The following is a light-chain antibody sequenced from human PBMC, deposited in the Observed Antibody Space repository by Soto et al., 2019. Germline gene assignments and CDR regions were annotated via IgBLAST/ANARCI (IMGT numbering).Light chain of an antibody. CDR2: DAS. Sequence: EIVLTQSPATLSLSPGERATLSCRASQSVSSYLAWYQQKPGQAPRLLIYDASNRATGIPARFSGSGSGTDFTLTISSLEPEDFALYYCQQYGRSPTTFGQGTKVDIK. V-gene: IGKV3-11*01. CDR3: QQYGRSPTT. CDR1: QSVSSY. J-gene: IGKJ1*01.